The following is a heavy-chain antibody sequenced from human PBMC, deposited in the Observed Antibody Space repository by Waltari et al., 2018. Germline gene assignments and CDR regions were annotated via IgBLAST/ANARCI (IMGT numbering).Heavy chain of an antibody. CDR2: IKKDGSES. Sequence: EVQLVESGGGLVQPGGSLRLSCAASGFTFSSHWMTWVRQAPGKGLEWVANIKKDGSESYYGDSVKGRFTISRDNTKNSLYLQMNSLRVEDTAVYYCARADYGGTADYDYWGQGTQVTVSS. CDR1: GFTFSSHW. J-gene: IGHJ4*02. D-gene: IGHD4-17*01. CDR3: ARADYGGTADYDY. V-gene: IGHV3-7*04.